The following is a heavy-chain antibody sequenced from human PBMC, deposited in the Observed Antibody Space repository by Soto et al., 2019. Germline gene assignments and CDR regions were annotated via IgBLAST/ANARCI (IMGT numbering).Heavy chain of an antibody. V-gene: IGHV4-31*03. CDR2: IYYSGST. CDR3: ARARYDILTGLHYYFDY. D-gene: IGHD3-9*01. CDR1: GGSISSGGYY. J-gene: IGHJ4*02. Sequence: QVQLQESGPGLVKPSQTLSLTCTVSGGSISSGGYYWSWIRQHPGKGLGWIGYIYYSGSTYYNPSLKSRVTISVDTSKNQFSLKLSSVTAADTAVYYCARARYDILTGLHYYFDYWGQGTLVTVSS.